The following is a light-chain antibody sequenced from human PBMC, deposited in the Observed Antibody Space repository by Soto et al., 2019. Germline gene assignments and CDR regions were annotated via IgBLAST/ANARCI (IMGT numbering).Light chain of an antibody. CDR2: DVS. CDR3: QQFNSYPLT. Sequence: AIPVTQSPSSLSASVGDRVAITCRASQDIRGALAWYQQRPGKAPKLLIYDVSTLENEVPSRFSGSGSGTQFTLTISSLQPEYFGTYYCQQFNSYPLTFGHGTRLEIK. V-gene: IGKV1-13*02. J-gene: IGKJ5*01. CDR1: QDIRGA.